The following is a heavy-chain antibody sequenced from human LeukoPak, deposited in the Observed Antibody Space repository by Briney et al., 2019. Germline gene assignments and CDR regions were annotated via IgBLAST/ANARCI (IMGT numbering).Heavy chain of an antibody. V-gene: IGHV3-9*01. CDR1: GFTFDDYA. Sequence: GGSLRLSCAASGFTFDDYAMHWVRQAPGKGLEWVSGITWNSGSIGYADSVRGRFTISRDNAKNSLYLEMNSLRAEDTALYYCAKEDHFASWGQGTLVTVSS. CDR2: ITWNSGSI. J-gene: IGHJ4*02. CDR3: AKEDHFAS.